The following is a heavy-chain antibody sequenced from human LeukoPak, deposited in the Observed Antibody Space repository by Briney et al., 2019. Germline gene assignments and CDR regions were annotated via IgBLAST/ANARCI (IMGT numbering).Heavy chain of an antibody. Sequence: SETLSLTCTVSGGSISSYYWSWIRQPPGKGLEWIGYIYYSGSTNYNPSLKSRVTISVDTSKNQFSLKLSSVTAADTAVYYCARGDYDSSGYYYSDYWGQGTLVTVSS. V-gene: IGHV4-59*01. D-gene: IGHD3-22*01. CDR3: ARGDYDSSGYYYSDY. J-gene: IGHJ4*02. CDR1: GGSISSYY. CDR2: IYYSGST.